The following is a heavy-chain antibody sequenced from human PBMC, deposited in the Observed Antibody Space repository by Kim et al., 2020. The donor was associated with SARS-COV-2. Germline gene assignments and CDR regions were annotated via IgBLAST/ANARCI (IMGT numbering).Heavy chain of an antibody. CDR1: GYSFTSYW. J-gene: IGHJ5*02. CDR3: ARHLAVAGTRPLTNWFDP. V-gene: IGHV5-10-1*01. CDR2: IDPSDSYT. Sequence: GESLKISCKGSGYSFTSYWISWVRQMPGKGLEWMGRIDPSDSYTNYSPSFQGHVTISADKSISTAYLQWSSLKASDTAMYYCARHLAVAGTRPLTNWFDPWGQGTLVTVSS. D-gene: IGHD6-19*01.